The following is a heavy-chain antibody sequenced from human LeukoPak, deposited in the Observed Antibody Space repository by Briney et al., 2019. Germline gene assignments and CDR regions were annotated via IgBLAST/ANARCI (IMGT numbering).Heavy chain of an antibody. Sequence: GGSLRLSCAAYGFTLRNYWMHWVRQVPGRGLVWVSRISGDGSGTNYADSVKGRFTVSRDNAKNTVYLQINNLRAQDTAVYFCARYSSSSGGPSYYLDYWGQGTLVTVSS. CDR3: ARYSSSSGGPSYYLDY. CDR1: GFTLRNYW. J-gene: IGHJ4*02. CDR2: ISGDGSGT. V-gene: IGHV3-74*01. D-gene: IGHD6-6*01.